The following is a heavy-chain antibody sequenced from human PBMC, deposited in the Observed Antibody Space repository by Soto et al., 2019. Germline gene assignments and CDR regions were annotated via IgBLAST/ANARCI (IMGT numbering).Heavy chain of an antibody. Sequence: QVQLQESGPGLVKPSETLSLTCTVSGGSISSYYWSWIRQPPGEGLEWIGAIYYSGSTNHNPSLKSGVAVSVGTPKTPLSLRLRSVPAADTAVYSWARRYSSAFDIWGQGTMVTVSS. CDR1: GGSISSYY. CDR2: IYYSGST. D-gene: IGHD6-13*01. CDR3: ARRYSSAFDI. V-gene: IGHV4-59*12. J-gene: IGHJ3*02.